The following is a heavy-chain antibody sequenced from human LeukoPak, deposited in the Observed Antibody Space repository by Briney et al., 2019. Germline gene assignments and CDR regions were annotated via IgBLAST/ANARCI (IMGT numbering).Heavy chain of an antibody. Sequence: GGSLRLSCAASGFTFDNYAMHWVRQAPGKGLEWVSGISWNSGSIGYADSVKGRFTISRDNAKNSLYLQMNSMRAEDTALYYCAKGRITMVRANFDYWGQGTLVTVSS. V-gene: IGHV3-9*01. CDR3: AKGRITMVRANFDY. J-gene: IGHJ4*02. D-gene: IGHD3-10*01. CDR2: ISWNSGSI. CDR1: GFTFDNYA.